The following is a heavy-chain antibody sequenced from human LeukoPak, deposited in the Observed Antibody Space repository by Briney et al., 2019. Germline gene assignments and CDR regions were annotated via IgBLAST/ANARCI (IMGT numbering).Heavy chain of an antibody. J-gene: IGHJ4*02. D-gene: IGHD5-18*01. CDR3: AKVSGYSYGVRLGVTTYFDY. CDR2: ISGSGGST. CDR1: GFTFSSYA. Sequence: PGGSLRLSCAASGFTFSSYAMSWVRQAPGKGLEWVSAISGSGGSTYYADSVKGRFTISRDNSKNTLYLQMNSLRAEDTAVYYCAKVSGYSYGVRLGVTTYFDYWGQGTLVTVSS. V-gene: IGHV3-23*01.